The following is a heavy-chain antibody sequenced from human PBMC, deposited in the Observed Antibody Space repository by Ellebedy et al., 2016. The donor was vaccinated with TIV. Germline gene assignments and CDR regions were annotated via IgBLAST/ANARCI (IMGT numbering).Heavy chain of an antibody. CDR3: VRRSYNWGHFDF. J-gene: IGHJ4*02. CDR1: GFTFSSYT. V-gene: IGHV3-21*04. CDR2: ISAISSFI. D-gene: IGHD1-1*01. Sequence: GESLKISCTASGFTFSSYTMNWVRQAPGKGLEWVSSISAISSFIYYADSVKGRFSISSDNSKNTVFLKMNSLRAEDTATYYCVRRSYNWGHFDFWGQGALVTVSS.